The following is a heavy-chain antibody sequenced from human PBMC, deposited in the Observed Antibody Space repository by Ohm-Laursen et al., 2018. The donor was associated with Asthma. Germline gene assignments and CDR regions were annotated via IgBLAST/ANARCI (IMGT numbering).Heavy chain of an antibody. CDR1: GFTFSIYW. Sequence: SLRLSCAASGFTFSIYWMSWVRQAPGKGLEWVAHIKQDGSEKYYVDSVKGRFTISRDNAKNSLYLQMHSLRVEDTAVYYCARDNDVGKIGFDYWGQGTTVTVSS. V-gene: IGHV3-7*03. CDR2: IKQDGSEK. D-gene: IGHD1-1*01. CDR3: ARDNDVGKIGFDY. J-gene: IGHJ4*03.